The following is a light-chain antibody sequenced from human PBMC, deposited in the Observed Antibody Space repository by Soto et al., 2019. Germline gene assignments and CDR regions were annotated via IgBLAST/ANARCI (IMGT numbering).Light chain of an antibody. Sequence: DIQMTQSPSTLSATVGDIVTITCRASQTISSWLAWYQQRAGKAPKLLIYETSNLENGVPSRFSGSGSGTEFTLTISNLQPEDFSTYVCQQYYSFPWTFGQGTKVEVK. CDR3: QQYYSFPWT. J-gene: IGKJ1*01. CDR2: ETS. V-gene: IGKV1-5*03. CDR1: QTISSW.